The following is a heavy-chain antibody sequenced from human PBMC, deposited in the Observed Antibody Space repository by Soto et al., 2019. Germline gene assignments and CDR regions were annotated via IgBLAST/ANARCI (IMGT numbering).Heavy chain of an antibody. D-gene: IGHD6-6*01. Sequence: GGSLRLSCAASGFTVSSNYMSWVRQAPGKGLEWVSVIYSGGSTYYADSVKGRFTISRDNSKNTLYLQMNSLRAEDTAVYYCARGRSIAARPTDFDYWGQGTLVTVSS. CDR1: GFTVSSNY. CDR2: IYSGGST. CDR3: ARGRSIAARPTDFDY. V-gene: IGHV3-66*01. J-gene: IGHJ4*02.